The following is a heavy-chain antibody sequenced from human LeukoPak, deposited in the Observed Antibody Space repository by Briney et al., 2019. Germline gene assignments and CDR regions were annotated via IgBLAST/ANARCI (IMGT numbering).Heavy chain of an antibody. J-gene: IGHJ3*02. CDR3: ARFKVVVTNDAFDI. D-gene: IGHD3-22*01. Sequence: SETLSLTCTVSGGSISSYYWSWIRQPAGKGLEWIGRIYTSGSTNYNPSLKGRVTMSVDTSKNQFSLKLSSVTAADTAVYYCARFKVVVTNDAFDIWGQGTMVTVSS. V-gene: IGHV4-4*07. CDR2: IYTSGST. CDR1: GGSISSYY.